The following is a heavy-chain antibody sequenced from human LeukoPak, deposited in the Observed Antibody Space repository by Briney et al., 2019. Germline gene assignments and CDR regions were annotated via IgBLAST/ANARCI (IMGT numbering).Heavy chain of an antibody. CDR3: AKEVTMVRGVIDNWFDP. CDR1: GFTFSSYG. V-gene: IGHV3-30*02. D-gene: IGHD3-10*01. CDR2: LRYDGSNK. J-gene: IGHJ5*02. Sequence: GGSLRLSCAASGFTFSSYGMHWVRQAPGKGLEWVAFLRYDGSNKYYADSVKGRFTISRDNSKNTLYLQMNSLRAEDTAVYYCAKEVTMVRGVIDNWFDPWGQGTLVTVSS.